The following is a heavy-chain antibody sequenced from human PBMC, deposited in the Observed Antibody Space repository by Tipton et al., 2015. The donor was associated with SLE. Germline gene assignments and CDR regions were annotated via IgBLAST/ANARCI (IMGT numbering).Heavy chain of an antibody. CDR1: DGTVSSHN. V-gene: IGHV4-59*02. CDR2: RFSSGST. J-gene: IGHJ4*02. Sequence: TLSLTCSVSDGTVSSHNWGWIRQPPGKGLELVGHRFSSGSTNYNPSLKSRVTISVDTSRNQFSLKLTSVTAADTAMYYCARGKTRVEYWGQGTLVTVSS. CDR3: ARGKTRVEY. D-gene: IGHD1-14*01.